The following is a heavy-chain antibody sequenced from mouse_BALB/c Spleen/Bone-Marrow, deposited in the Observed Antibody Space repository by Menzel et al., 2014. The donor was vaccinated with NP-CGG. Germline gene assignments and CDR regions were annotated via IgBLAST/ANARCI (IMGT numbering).Heavy chain of an antibody. Sequence: VQLQQSGAELVRPGTSVKVSCKASGYAFTNYLIEWVKQRPGQGLEWIGVINPGSGGTNYNEKFKGKATLTADNSSNPAYMHLSSLTSDDSAVYFCARGGHGSYWGQGTTLTVSS. CDR2: INPGSGGT. D-gene: IGHD2-2*01. J-gene: IGHJ2*01. CDR3: ARGGHGSY. V-gene: IGHV1-54*03. CDR1: GYAFTNYL.